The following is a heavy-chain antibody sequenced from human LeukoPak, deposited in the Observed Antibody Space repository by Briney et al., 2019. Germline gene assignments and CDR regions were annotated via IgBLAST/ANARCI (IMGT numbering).Heavy chain of an antibody. J-gene: IGHJ4*02. CDR1: GFIVSGDF. CDR3: ARERGRGRDSPWFDY. D-gene: IGHD1-26*01. V-gene: IGHV3-53*01. Sequence: GGSLRLSCEASGFIVSGDFMSWVRQAPGKGLEWVSVIYSDGSTYYADSVKGRFTISRDNSKNTLDLQMPGLRAEDTAVYYCARERGRGRDSPWFDYWGQGTLVTVSS. CDR2: IYSDGST.